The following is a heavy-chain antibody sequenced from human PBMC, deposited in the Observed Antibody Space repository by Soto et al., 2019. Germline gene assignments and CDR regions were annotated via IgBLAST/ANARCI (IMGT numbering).Heavy chain of an antibody. D-gene: IGHD1-26*01. Sequence: PGGSLRLSCAASGFTFSSYAMSWVRQAPGKGLEWVSAISGSGGSTYYADSVKGRFTISRDNSKNTLYLQMNSLGAEDTAVYYCAKVHSGPYGGGAFDIWGQGTMVTVSS. J-gene: IGHJ3*02. CDR2: ISGSGGST. CDR1: GFTFSSYA. V-gene: IGHV3-23*01. CDR3: AKVHSGPYGGGAFDI.